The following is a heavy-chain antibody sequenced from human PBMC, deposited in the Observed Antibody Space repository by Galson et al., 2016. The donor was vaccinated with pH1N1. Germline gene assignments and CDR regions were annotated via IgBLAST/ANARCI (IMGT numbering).Heavy chain of an antibody. J-gene: IGHJ4*02. CDR3: VRESWRFGGDFDY. D-gene: IGHD2-15*01. CDR1: GFTFSNHA. V-gene: IGHV3-33*01. CDR2: IWYDGSNQ. Sequence: SLRLSCAASGFTFSNHAMHWVRHVPGKGLDWVALIWYDGSNQYYTDSVKGRFTISRDNSNNTLYLQMKSLRVEDTAVYYCVRESWRFGGDFDYWGQGTLAAVSS.